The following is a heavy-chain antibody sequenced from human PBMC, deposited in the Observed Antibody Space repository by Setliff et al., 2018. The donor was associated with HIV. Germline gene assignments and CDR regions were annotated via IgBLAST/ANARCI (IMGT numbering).Heavy chain of an antibody. V-gene: IGHV3-48*02. D-gene: IGHD3-10*01. CDR3: ASFYGDYGY. J-gene: IGHJ4*01. CDR1: GFNFRSYG. CDR2: IGSSNHGI. Sequence: SLRLSCAASGFNFRSYGMTWVRQAPGKGLDWVAHIGSSNHGIHYTASVQGRFTVSRDNASNLLFLQMNNLRDEDTAVYYCASFYGDYGYWGHGTQVTVSS.